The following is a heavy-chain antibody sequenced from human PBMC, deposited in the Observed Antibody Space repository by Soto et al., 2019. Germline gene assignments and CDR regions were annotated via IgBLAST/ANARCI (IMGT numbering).Heavy chain of an antibody. Sequence: SGPTLVKPTQTLTLTCTFSGFSLSTSGMCVSWIRQPPGKALEWLALIDWDDDKNYSTSLKTRLTISKDTSKNQVVLKMTKMDPVDTATYYCARIPMGFGELNPYYYYYYGMDVWGQGTTVTVSS. CDR1: GFSLSTSGMC. CDR3: ARIPMGFGELNPYYYYYYGMDV. D-gene: IGHD3-10*01. CDR2: IDWDDDK. V-gene: IGHV2-70*01. J-gene: IGHJ6*02.